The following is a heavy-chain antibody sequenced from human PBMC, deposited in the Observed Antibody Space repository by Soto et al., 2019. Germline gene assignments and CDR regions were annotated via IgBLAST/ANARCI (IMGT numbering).Heavy chain of an antibody. Sequence: QVQLVESGGGVVQPGRSLRLSCAASGFTFSSYGMHWVRQAPGKGLEWVAVISYDGSNKYYADSVKGRFTNSRDNSKNTLYLQMNSLRAEDTAVYYCATLPGSWGQGTLVTVSS. CDR1: GFTFSSYG. CDR2: ISYDGSNK. J-gene: IGHJ4*02. V-gene: IGHV3-30*03. CDR3: ATLPGS.